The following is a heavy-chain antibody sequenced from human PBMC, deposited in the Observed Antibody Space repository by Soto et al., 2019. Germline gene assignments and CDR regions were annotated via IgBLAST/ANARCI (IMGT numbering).Heavy chain of an antibody. CDR1: GYTFTNYG. Sequence: QLQLVQSGGEVKKPGASVKVSCKASGYTFTNYGISWVRQATGQGLEWMGWINVYTGNTKYAQKVQGIVTMTTDTSTSTAYMELRSLRSDDTALYYCARGVGSGSYYNQYNWFDPWGQGNLVTVSS. CDR3: ARGVGSGSYYNQYNWFDP. CDR2: INVYTGNT. J-gene: IGHJ5*02. D-gene: IGHD3-10*01. V-gene: IGHV1-18*01.